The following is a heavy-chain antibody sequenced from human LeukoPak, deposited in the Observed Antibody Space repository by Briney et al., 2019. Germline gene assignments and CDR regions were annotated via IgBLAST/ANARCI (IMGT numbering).Heavy chain of an antibody. V-gene: IGHV3-64*02. Sequence: GGSLRLSCAATGFTFSSYAMHWVRQAPGKGLEYVSGISSNGGSTYYAGSVKGRFTISRDNSKNTVNLQMGSLRIEDTAVYHCARMTLYGSGTVDWGQGILVTVSS. J-gene: IGHJ4*02. D-gene: IGHD3-10*01. CDR1: GFTFSSYA. CDR3: ARMTLYGSGTVD. CDR2: ISSNGGST.